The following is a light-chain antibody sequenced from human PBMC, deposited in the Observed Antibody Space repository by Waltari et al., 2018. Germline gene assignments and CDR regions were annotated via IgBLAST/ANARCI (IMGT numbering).Light chain of an antibody. Sequence: DIQMTQSPSSLSASVGDRLTITCQASQDIRNYLNWYQQESGKAPKLLIYDSSNLETGVPSRFSGSGSGTDFSFTISSLQPEDIATYYCLQSDNLPLTFGGGTKVEIK. CDR3: LQSDNLPLT. CDR2: DSS. CDR1: QDIRNY. V-gene: IGKV1-33*01. J-gene: IGKJ4*01.